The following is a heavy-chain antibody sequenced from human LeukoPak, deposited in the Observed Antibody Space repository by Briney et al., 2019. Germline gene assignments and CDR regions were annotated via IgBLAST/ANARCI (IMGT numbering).Heavy chain of an antibody. V-gene: IGHV3-23*01. Sequence: GGSLRLSCAASGFTFSSYAMSWVRPAPGKGLEWVSAISGSGGSTYYADSVKGRFTISRDNSKNTLYLQMNSLRAEDTAIYYCASHHYYDSSGLDDYFDSWGQGTLVTVSS. D-gene: IGHD3-22*01. CDR2: ISGSGGST. CDR3: ASHHYYDSSGLDDYFDS. CDR1: GFTFSSYA. J-gene: IGHJ4*02.